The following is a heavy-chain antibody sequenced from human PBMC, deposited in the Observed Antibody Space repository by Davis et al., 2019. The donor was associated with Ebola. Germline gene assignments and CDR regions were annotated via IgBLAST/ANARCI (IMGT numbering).Heavy chain of an antibody. V-gene: IGHV3-53*01. Sequence: GGSLRLSCAASGFTVSSKYMTWVRQAPGKGLEWVSVIYSDGSTYYSDSVKGRFTISRDNSKNTLYLQMNSLRAEDTAVYYCAKGRRDGYDYGDDYWGQGTLVTVSS. J-gene: IGHJ4*02. CDR2: IYSDGST. CDR3: AKGRRDGYDYGDDY. D-gene: IGHD5-24*01. CDR1: GFTVSSKY.